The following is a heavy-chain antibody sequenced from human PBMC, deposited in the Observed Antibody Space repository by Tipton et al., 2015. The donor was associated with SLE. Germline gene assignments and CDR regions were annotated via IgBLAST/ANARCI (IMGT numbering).Heavy chain of an antibody. D-gene: IGHD2-8*02. CDR2: MFSSGDT. CDR3: AREDGAVTDRGHFAK. J-gene: IGHJ4*02. V-gene: IGHV4-61*02. CDR1: GASIKSGSYF. Sequence: TLSLTCTVSGASIKSGSYFWTWIRQPAGKGLEWIGRMFSSGDTNYNPSRKSRVTISVDTSKNQFSLSLTSVTAADTAVYYCAREDGAVTDRGHFAKWGQGTLVTVSS.